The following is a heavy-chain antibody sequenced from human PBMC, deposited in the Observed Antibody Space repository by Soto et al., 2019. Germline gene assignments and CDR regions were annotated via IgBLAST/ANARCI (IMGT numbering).Heavy chain of an antibody. CDR1: GGSISSYY. CDR2: IYYSGRT. Sequence: SETLSLTCTVSGGSISSYYWSWFRQPPGKGLEWIGYIYYSGRTNYNPSLKSRVTISVDTSKDQFSLKLSSVTAADTAVYYCAREPEGYYDSSGYFDYWGQGTLVTVSS. J-gene: IGHJ4*02. D-gene: IGHD3-22*01. V-gene: IGHV4-59*01. CDR3: AREPEGYYDSSGYFDY.